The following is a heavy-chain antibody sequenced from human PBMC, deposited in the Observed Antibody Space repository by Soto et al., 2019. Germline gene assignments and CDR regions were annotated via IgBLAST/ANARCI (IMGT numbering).Heavy chain of an antibody. CDR3: AKRPLTAAGFDY. CDR2: ITESGGGT. CDR1: GFTFSNYA. J-gene: IGHJ4*02. Sequence: EVQLLESGGGLVQPGGSLRLSCAASGFTFSNYAMTWVRQAPGKGLEWVSVITESGGGTYFVDSVKGRFTISRDNSKNTVYLQMTSLRAEDTAVYYCAKRPLTAAGFDYWGQGTLVTVSS. V-gene: IGHV3-23*01. D-gene: IGHD6-13*01.